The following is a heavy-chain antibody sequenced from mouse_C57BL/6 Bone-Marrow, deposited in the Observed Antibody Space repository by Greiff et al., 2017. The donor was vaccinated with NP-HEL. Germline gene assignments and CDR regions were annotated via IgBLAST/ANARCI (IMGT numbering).Heavy chain of an antibody. D-gene: IGHD1-1*01. CDR3: ARGRVVAHWYYEV. CDR2: IYPGSGST. Sequence: QVQLKQSGAELVKPGASVKMSCKASGYTFTSYWITWVKQRPGQGLEWIGDIYPGSGSTNYNEKFKRKATLTVDTSSSTAYIQRSSLTSEDSAVYYCARGRVVAHWYYEVWGTGTTVTVSS. V-gene: IGHV1-55*01. CDR1: GYTFTSYW. J-gene: IGHJ1*03.